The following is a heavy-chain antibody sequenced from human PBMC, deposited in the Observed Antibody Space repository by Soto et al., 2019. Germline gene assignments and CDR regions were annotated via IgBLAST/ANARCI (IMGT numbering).Heavy chain of an antibody. Sequence: QVQLVESGGGVVQPGRSLRLSCAASGFTFSTYGMHWVRPAPGKGLEWVAVISYDGSNKYYADSVKGRFTISRDNSKNTVYLQMHSLKAEDTAVYYCARDLRRYSGSYTPDYWGQGTLVTVSS. CDR2: ISYDGSNK. CDR3: ARDLRRYSGSYTPDY. CDR1: GFTFSTYG. J-gene: IGHJ4*02. V-gene: IGHV3-30*19. D-gene: IGHD1-26*01.